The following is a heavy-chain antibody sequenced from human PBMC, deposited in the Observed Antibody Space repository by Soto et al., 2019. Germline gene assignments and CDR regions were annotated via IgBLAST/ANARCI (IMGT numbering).Heavy chain of an antibody. CDR1: GGSISSGGYY. J-gene: IGHJ4*02. CDR2: IYYSGTTT. D-gene: IGHD1-26*01. Sequence: SETLSLTCTVSGGSISSGGYYWSWIRQPPGKGLEWIGYIYYSGTTTNYNPSLKSRVTLSVDTSKNQFSLKLSSVTAADTAVYYCARLGGSYAVPHFDYWGQGTLVTVSS. V-gene: IGHV4-61*08. CDR3: ARLGGSYAVPHFDY.